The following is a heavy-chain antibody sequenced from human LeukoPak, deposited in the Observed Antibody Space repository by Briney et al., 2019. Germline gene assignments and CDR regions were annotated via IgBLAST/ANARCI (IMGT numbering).Heavy chain of an antibody. Sequence: PGGPLRLSCAASGFTFSSYAMSWVRQAPGKGLEWVSSICGSGGTTYYSDSVKRRFTISRDNSKNTLYLQISSLRPDDMAVYYCAKGNGKAATGSVVDYWGQGTLVPVSS. CDR2: ICGSGGTT. CDR3: AKGNGKAATGSVVDY. D-gene: IGHD6-13*01. CDR1: GFTFSSYA. J-gene: IGHJ4*02. V-gene: IGHV3-23*01.